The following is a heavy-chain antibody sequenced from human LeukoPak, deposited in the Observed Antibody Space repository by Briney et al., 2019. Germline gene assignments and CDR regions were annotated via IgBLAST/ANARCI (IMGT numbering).Heavy chain of an antibody. Sequence: ASVKVSCKASGYTFTSYDINWVRQATGQGLEWMGWMNPNSGNTGYAQKFQGRVTMTRNTSISTAYMELSSLRSEDTAMYYCARRYSGYVDWGTIDYWGQGTLVTVSS. D-gene: IGHD5-12*01. J-gene: IGHJ4*02. V-gene: IGHV1-8*01. CDR3: ARRYSGYVDWGTIDY. CDR1: GYTFTSYD. CDR2: MNPNSGNT.